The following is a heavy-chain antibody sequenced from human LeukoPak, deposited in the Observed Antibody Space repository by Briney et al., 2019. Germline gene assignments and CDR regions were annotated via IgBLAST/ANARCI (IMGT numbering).Heavy chain of an antibody. CDR2: IYPADSDT. Sequence: GESLKISCKVSGYTFTTYWIGWVRQMPGKGLEWMGIIYPADSDTRYSPSFQGQVTISVDKSISTAYLQWSSLKASDTAMYYCARPGEDYGMDVWGQGTTVTVSS. J-gene: IGHJ6*02. CDR3: ARPGEDYGMDV. D-gene: IGHD3-10*01. V-gene: IGHV5-51*01. CDR1: GYTFTTYW.